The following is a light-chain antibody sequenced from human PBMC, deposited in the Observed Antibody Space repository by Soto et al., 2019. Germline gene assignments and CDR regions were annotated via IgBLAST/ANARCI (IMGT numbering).Light chain of an antibody. CDR3: SAWDNSLTGDV. V-gene: IGLV1-44*01. J-gene: IGLJ1*01. Sequence: QSVLTQPLSASASPGQRVTISCSGGSSNIGSNTVAWYQHLPGTAPPRLTFTACQRPSGVPGRFSGSKSGTSASVAISGLQSEDEADYYFSAWDNSLTGDVFGPGTKVTVL. CDR1: SSNIGSNT. CDR2: TAC.